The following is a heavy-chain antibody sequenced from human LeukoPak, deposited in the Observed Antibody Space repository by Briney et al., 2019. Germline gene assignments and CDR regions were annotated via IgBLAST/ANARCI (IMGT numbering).Heavy chain of an antibody. CDR2: INHSGST. Sequence: SETLSLTCAVYGGSFSGCYWSWIRQPPGKGLEWIGEINHSGSTNYNPSLKSRVTISVDTSKNQFSLKLSSVTAADTAVYYCARGVYGDYSSDYWGQGTLVTVSS. V-gene: IGHV4-34*01. CDR3: ARGVYGDYSSDY. J-gene: IGHJ4*02. D-gene: IGHD4-17*01. CDR1: GGSFSGCY.